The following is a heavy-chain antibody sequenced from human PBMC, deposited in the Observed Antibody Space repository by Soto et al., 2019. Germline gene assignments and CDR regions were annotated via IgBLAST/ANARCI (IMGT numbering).Heavy chain of an antibody. D-gene: IGHD4-17*01. Sequence: GASVKVSCKASGGTFNSYTISWVRQAPGQGLEWMGRIIPILGIANYAQKFQGRVTITADKSTSTAYMELSSLRSEDTAVYYCARGTNDYGDFDDAFDIWGQGTMVTVSS. V-gene: IGHV1-69*02. CDR3: ARGTNDYGDFDDAFDI. CDR1: GGTFNSYT. J-gene: IGHJ3*02. CDR2: IIPILGIA.